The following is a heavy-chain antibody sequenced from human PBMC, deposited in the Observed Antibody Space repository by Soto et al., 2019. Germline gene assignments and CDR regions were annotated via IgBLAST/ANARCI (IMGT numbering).Heavy chain of an antibody. J-gene: IGHJ4*02. D-gene: IGHD3-3*01. V-gene: IGHV1-3*01. CDR3: AADRIITIFGVVSYYFDY. CDR2: INASNGNT. CDR1: GYTFTGYY. Sequence: ASVKVSCKASGYTFTGYYMHWVRQAPGQGLEWMGWINASNGNTKYSQKFQGRVTITRDTSASTAYMELSSLRSEDTAVYYCAADRIITIFGVVSYYFDYWGQGTLVTVSS.